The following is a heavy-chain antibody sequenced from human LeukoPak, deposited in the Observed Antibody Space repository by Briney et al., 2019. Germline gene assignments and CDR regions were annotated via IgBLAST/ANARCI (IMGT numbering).Heavy chain of an antibody. CDR3: ARDQTPFY. Sequence: GGSLRLSCAASGFTFSSYWMHWVRQAPGKGLVWVSRINIDGSSTSYADSVKGRFTISRDNAKNTLYLQMNSLRAEDTAVYYCARDQTPFYWGQGSLVTVSS. D-gene: IGHD2-15*01. CDR2: INIDGSST. CDR1: GFTFSSYW. V-gene: IGHV3-74*01. J-gene: IGHJ4*02.